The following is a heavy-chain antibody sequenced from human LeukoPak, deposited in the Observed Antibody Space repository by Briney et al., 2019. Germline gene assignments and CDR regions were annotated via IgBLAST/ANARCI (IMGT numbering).Heavy chain of an antibody. CDR3: ARVTPLWLVYYFDY. CDR2: IYTSGRT. Sequence: SETLSLTCTVSGGYISSYYWSWIRQPAGKGLEWIGRIYTSGRTNYNPSLKSRVTMSVDTSKNQFSLKLSSVTAADTAVYYCARVTPLWLVYYFDYWGQGTLVTVSS. J-gene: IGHJ4*02. CDR1: GGYISSYY. D-gene: IGHD5-18*01. V-gene: IGHV4-4*07.